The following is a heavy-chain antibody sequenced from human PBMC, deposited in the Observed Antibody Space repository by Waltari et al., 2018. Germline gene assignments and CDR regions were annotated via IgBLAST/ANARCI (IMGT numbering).Heavy chain of an antibody. CDR2: MNPNSGNT. V-gene: IGHV1-8*03. CDR3: ARGLELLDYYYGMEV. J-gene: IGHJ6*02. D-gene: IGHD1-7*01. Sequence: QEQLVQSGTEVKKPGASVKVSCKASGYTFTSYDINWVRQATGQGLEWMGWMNPNSGNTGYAQKFQGRVTITRNTSISTAYMELSSLRSEDTAVYYCARGLELLDYYYGMEVWGQGTTVTVSS. CDR1: GYTFTSYD.